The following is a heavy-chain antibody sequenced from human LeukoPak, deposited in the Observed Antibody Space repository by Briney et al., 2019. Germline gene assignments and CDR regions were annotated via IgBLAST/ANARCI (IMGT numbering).Heavy chain of an antibody. D-gene: IGHD3-9*01. J-gene: IGHJ6*02. CDR3: ARDPYYDILTGYQYYYYYYGMDV. V-gene: IGHV3-11*01. CDR1: GFTFSDYY. Sequence: GGSLRLSCAAPGFTFSDYYMSWIRQAPGKGLEWVSYISSSGSTIYYADSVKGRFTISRDNAKNSLYLQMNSLRAEDTAVYYCARDPYYDILTGYQYYYYYYGMDVWGQGTTVTVSS. CDR2: ISSSGSTI.